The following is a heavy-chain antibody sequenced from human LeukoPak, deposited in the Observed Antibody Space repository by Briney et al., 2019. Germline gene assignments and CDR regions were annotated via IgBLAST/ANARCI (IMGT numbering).Heavy chain of an antibody. V-gene: IGHV3-43D*03. CDR2: IRWDGGRT. CDR1: GFTFYNYA. D-gene: IGHD1-1*01. Sequence: GGSLRLSCSASGFTFYNYAMHWVRQAPGKGLEWVSLIRWDGGRTYYADSVEGRFTITRDNSKKSLYLEMNSLRPEDTAVYFCAKDIGGGWNEYYFDHWGQGTLVTVSS. J-gene: IGHJ4*02. CDR3: AKDIGGGWNEYYFDH.